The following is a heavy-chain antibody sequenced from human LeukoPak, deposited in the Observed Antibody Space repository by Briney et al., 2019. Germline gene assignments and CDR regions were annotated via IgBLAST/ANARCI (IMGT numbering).Heavy chain of an antibody. CDR2: VHLNGRT. V-gene: IGHV4-34*01. J-gene: IGHJ4*02. D-gene: IGHD2/OR15-2a*01. CDR1: GFTFGDYS. Sequence: GSLRLSCTASGFTFGDYSMNWVRQPPGGGLEWIGEVHLNGRTHYSPSLESRVAMSVDMSENHVSLQLTSVTAADTAVYYCAREGGFYRPLDYSGPGTLVIVSA. CDR3: AREGGFYRPLDY.